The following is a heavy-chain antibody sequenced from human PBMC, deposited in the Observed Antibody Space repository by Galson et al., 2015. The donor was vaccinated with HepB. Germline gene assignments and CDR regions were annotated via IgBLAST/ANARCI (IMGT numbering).Heavy chain of an antibody. J-gene: IGHJ4*02. CDR3: TRPGGRYGGNLKPFDY. CDR2: IRSKANSYAT. Sequence: SLRLSCAASGFTFSGSAMHWVRQASGKGLEWVGRIRSKANSYATAYAASVKGRFTISRDDSKDTAYLQMNSLKTEDTAVYYCTRPGGRYGGNLKPFDYWGQGTLVTVSS. CDR1: GFTFSGSA. V-gene: IGHV3-73*01. D-gene: IGHD4-23*01.